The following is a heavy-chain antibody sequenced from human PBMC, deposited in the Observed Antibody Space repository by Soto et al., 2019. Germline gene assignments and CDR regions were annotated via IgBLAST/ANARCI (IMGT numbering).Heavy chain of an antibody. D-gene: IGHD3-16*01. CDR1: GFTFSSYS. V-gene: IGHV3-21*05. CDR3: ARSRGSPSAYYY. J-gene: IGHJ4*02. Sequence: EVQLVESGGGLVKPGGSLRLSCAASGFTFSSYSMNWVRQAPGKGLEWVSYISSSGSTIYYADSVKGRFTISRDNAKNSLYLQMNSLRAEDTAVYYCARSRGSPSAYYYWGQGILVTVSS. CDR2: ISSSGSTI.